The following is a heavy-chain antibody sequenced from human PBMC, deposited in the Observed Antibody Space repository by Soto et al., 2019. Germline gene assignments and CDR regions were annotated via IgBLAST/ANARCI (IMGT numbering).Heavy chain of an antibody. V-gene: IGHV1-3*01. CDR3: ARVSKPRYCSGGSCYFGPDY. J-gene: IGHJ4*02. CDR1: GYTFTSYA. Sequence: ASVKVSCKASGYTFTSYAMHWVRQAPGQRLEWMGWINAGNGNTKYSQKFQGRVTITRDTSASTAYMELSSLRSEDTAVYYCARVSKPRYCSGGSCYFGPDYWGQGTLVTVSS. D-gene: IGHD2-15*01. CDR2: INAGNGNT.